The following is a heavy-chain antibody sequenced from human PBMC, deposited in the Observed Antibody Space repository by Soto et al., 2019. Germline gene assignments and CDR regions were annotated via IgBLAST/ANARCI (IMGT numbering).Heavy chain of an antibody. V-gene: IGHV3-30*18. J-gene: IGHJ4*02. CDR1: GFTFSSYG. CDR2: ISYDGSNK. Sequence: LRLSCAASGFTFSSYGMHWVRQAPGKGLEWVAVISYDGSNKYYADSVKGRFTISRDNSKNTLYLQMNSLRAEDTAVYYCAKGRAEYFDYWGQGTLVTVSS. CDR3: AKGRAEYFDY.